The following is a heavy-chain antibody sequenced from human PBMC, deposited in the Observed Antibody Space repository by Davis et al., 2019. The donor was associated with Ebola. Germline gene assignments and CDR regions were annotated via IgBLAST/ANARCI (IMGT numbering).Heavy chain of an antibody. CDR2: ISYDGSNK. V-gene: IGHV3-30*18. CDR1: GFTFRSYG. CDR3: AKGGGRIGYCSSASCHEYFFDY. Sequence: GESLKISYAASGFTFRSYGMHWVRQAPGKGLEWVAVISYDGSNKYYADSVKGRFTISRDNSQNTLFLQMNSLRAEDTAVYYCAKGGGRIGYCSSASCHEYFFDYWGQGTPVTVSS. D-gene: IGHD2-2*01. J-gene: IGHJ4*02.